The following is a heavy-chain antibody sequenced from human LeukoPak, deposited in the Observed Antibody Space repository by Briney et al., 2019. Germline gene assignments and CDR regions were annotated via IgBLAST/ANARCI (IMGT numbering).Heavy chain of an antibody. Sequence: GRSLRLSCAASGFTFSSYAMHWVRQAPGKGLEWVAVISYDGSNKYYADSVKGRFTISRDNAKNSLYLQMNSLRAEDTAVYYCARFVVGEVVRAATYYFDYWGQGTLVTVSS. J-gene: IGHJ4*02. CDR1: GFTFSSYA. CDR2: ISYDGSNK. V-gene: IGHV3-30-3*01. CDR3: ARFVVGEVVRAATYYFDY. D-gene: IGHD2-2*01.